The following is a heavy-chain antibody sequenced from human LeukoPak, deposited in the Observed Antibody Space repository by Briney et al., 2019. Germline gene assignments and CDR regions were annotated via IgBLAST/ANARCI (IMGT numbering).Heavy chain of an antibody. J-gene: IGHJ6*02. CDR3: ARCVFRGNGDYRYYYYGMDV. CDR1: GGSISSSSYY. CDR2: IYYSGST. Sequence: SETLSLTCTVSGGSISSSSYYWGWIRQPPGKGLEWIGSIYYSGSTYYNPSLKSRVTISVDTSKNQFSLKLSSVTAADTAVYYCARCVFRGNGDYRYYYYGMDVWGQGTTVTVSS. V-gene: IGHV4-39*01. D-gene: IGHD4-17*01.